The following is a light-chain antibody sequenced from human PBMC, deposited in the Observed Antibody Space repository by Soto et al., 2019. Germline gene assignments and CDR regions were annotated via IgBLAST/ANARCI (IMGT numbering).Light chain of an antibody. CDR1: SSDGGGYNY. J-gene: IGLJ1*01. V-gene: IGLV2-14*01. CDR3: NSYTSSNTLV. CDR2: EVS. Sequence: QSVLSQPASVSGSPGQSMSISCTGTSSDGGGYNYVSWYQQHPGKAPKLLIYEVSNRRSGVSNRCSGAKYGKTAPPTIPGLQAVDEPDYFCNSYTSSNTLVFGAGTKGTVL.